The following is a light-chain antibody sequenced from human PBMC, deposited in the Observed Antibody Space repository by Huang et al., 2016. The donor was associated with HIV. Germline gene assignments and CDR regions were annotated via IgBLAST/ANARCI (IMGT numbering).Light chain of an antibody. V-gene: IGKV3-20*01. Sequence: EIVLTQSPGTLSLSPGERATLSCRANQTVSSRSLAWYQQRPGQAPRLLISGASSRATGIPDRFSGSGSGTDCALTISGLEPEDFVVYYCQQYGRSPPTFGRGTKLEIK. CDR1: QTVSSRS. J-gene: IGKJ2*01. CDR3: QQYGRSPPT. CDR2: GAS.